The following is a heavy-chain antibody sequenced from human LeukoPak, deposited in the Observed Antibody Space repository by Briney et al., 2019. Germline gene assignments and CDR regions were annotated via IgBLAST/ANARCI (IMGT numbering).Heavy chain of an antibody. CDR1: GGSFSGYY. D-gene: IGHD3-16*02. Sequence: SETLSLTCAVYGGSFSGYYWSWIRQPPGKGLEWIGEINHSGSTNYNPSLKSRVTMSVDTSKNQFSLKLSSVIAADTAAYYCARSNYVWGSYRPRQSDAFDIWGQGTMVTVSS. V-gene: IGHV4-34*01. CDR3: ARSNYVWGSYRPRQSDAFDI. J-gene: IGHJ3*02. CDR2: INHSGST.